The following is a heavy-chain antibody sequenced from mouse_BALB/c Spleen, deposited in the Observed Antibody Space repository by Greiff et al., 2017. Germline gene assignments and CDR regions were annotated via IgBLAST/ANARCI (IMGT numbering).Heavy chain of an antibody. Sequence: QVQLKESGAELMKPGASVKITCKATGYTFSSYWIEWVKQRPGHGLEWIGEILPGSGSTNYNEKFKGKATFTADTSSNTAYMQLSSLTSEDSAVYYCARRIYYYGSLDYWGQGTTLTVSS. D-gene: IGHD1-1*01. V-gene: IGHV1-9*01. J-gene: IGHJ2*01. CDR3: ARRIYYYGSLDY. CDR1: GYTFSSYW. CDR2: ILPGSGST.